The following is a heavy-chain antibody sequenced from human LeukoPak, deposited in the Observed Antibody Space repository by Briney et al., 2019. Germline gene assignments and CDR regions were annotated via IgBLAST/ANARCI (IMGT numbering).Heavy chain of an antibody. CDR1: GFSISSYY. Sequence: IPSETLSLTCTVSGFSISSYYWSWIRQPPGKGLEWIGYIYYSGSTNYNPSLKSRVTISVDTSKNQFALKLSSVAAADTAVYYCARTRGSTNLKNGMDVWGQGTTVTVSS. J-gene: IGHJ6*02. CDR3: ARTRGSTNLKNGMDV. V-gene: IGHV4-59*08. CDR2: IYYSGST. D-gene: IGHD2-2*01.